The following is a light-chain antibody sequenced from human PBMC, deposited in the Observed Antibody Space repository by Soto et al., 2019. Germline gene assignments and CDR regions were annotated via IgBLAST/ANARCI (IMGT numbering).Light chain of an antibody. CDR2: DAS. CDR1: QGIGYY. J-gene: IGKJ2*01. Sequence: DIQMTQSPSSLSASVGDRVTIPCRASQGIGYYFAWYQQKPGKVPELLIYDASTLQLGVPSRFSGSRSGTDFTLTISRLQPAAAATYFCQEYTGAPYTFGHGTKLESK. V-gene: IGKV1-27*01. CDR3: QEYTGAPYT.